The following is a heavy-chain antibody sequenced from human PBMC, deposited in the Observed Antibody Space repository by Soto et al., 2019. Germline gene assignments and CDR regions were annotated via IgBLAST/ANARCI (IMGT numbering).Heavy chain of an antibody. CDR2: INEDGSKN. V-gene: IGHV3-7*01. CDR1: GFTFGTYW. J-gene: IGHJ4*02. Sequence: EVQLVESGGGLVQPGGSLRLSCAASGFTFGTYWMSWVRQAPGKGLEWVANINEDGSKNYYVDSVMGRFTISRDNAQKSLYRHMSSLRAEDTAVYYCARSGDVATVTDYWGQGTLVTVSS. CDR3: ARSGDVATVTDY. D-gene: IGHD4-17*01.